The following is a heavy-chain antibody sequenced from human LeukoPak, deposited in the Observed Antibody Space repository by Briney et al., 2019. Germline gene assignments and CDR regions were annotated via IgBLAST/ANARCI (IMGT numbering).Heavy chain of an antibody. CDR3: ARGGGKKYSYGYSDY. D-gene: IGHD5-18*01. V-gene: IGHV4-34*01. CDR2: INHSGST. CDR1: GGSFSGYY. Sequence: SETLSLTCAVYGGSFSGYYWSWIRQPPGKGLEWIGEINHSGSTNYDPSLKSRVTISVDTSKNQFSLKLSSATAADTAVYYCARGGGKKYSYGYSDYWGQGTLVTVSS. J-gene: IGHJ4*02.